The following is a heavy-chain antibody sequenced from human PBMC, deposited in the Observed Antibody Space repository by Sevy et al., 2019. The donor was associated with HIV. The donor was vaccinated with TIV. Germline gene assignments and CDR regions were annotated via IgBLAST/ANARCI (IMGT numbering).Heavy chain of an antibody. CDR1: GGTFSSYA. J-gene: IGHJ6*03. CDR2: IIPIFGTA. Sequence: ASVKVSCKASGGTFSSYAISWVRQAPGQGLEWMGGIIPIFGTANYAQKFQGRVTITADKSTSTAYMELSSLRSEDTAVYYCARAVVAATSYYYYMDVWGKRTTVTVSS. V-gene: IGHV1-69*06. CDR3: ARAVVAATSYYYYMDV. D-gene: IGHD2-15*01.